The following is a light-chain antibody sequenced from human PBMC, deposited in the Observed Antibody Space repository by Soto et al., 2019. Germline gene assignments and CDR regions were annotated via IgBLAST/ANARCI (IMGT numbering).Light chain of an antibody. V-gene: IGLV1-51*01. CDR1: SSNIGNNY. Sequence: QSVLTQPPSVSAAPGQKVTISCSGSSSNIGNNYVSWYQQLPGTAPKLLIYDNNKRPSGIPDRFSGSKSGTSATLGITGLQTGDEADYYCGTWDSSLSAGGVFATGTKLTVL. CDR3: GTWDSSLSAGGV. CDR2: DNN. J-gene: IGLJ1*01.